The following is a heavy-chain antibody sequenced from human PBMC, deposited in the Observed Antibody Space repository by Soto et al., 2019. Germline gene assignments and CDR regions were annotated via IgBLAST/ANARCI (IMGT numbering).Heavy chain of an antibody. D-gene: IGHD6-19*01. V-gene: IGHV3-30*18. CDR3: VKKYSSGWYYFDY. Sequence: QVKLVESGGGVVQPGTSLRLSCAASGFSFSNYGMHWVRQAPGKGLEWVAVISYDGSNKYYADSVKGRFTISRDNSKNTLYLQMNSLRAEDTAVYYCVKKYSSGWYYFDYWGQGTLVTVSS. J-gene: IGHJ4*02. CDR2: ISYDGSNK. CDR1: GFSFSNYG.